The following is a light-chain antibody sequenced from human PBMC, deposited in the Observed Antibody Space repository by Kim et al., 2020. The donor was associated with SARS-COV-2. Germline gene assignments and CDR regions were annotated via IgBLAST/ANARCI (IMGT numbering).Light chain of an antibody. Sequence: ASVKLTCTRGSGHSSYAIAWHQQQPEKGHRYLMKLNSDGSHSKGDGIPDRFSGSSSGAERYLTISSLQSEDEADYYCQTWGTGIRVFGGGTQLTVL. CDR3: QTWGTGIRV. CDR2: LNSDGSH. J-gene: IGLJ3*02. V-gene: IGLV4-69*01. CDR1: SGHSSYA.